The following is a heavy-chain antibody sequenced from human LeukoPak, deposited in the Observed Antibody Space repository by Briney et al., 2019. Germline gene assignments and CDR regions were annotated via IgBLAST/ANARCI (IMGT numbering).Heavy chain of an antibody. D-gene: IGHD6-19*01. J-gene: IGHJ5*01. CDR2: IKQDGSEK. CDR1: GFTFSSYW. V-gene: IGHV3-7*01. Sequence: GGSLRLSCAASGFTFSSYWMSWVRQAPGKGLEWVANIKQDGSEKCYVDSVKGRFTISRDNAKDSLYLQMSSLRAEDTAVYYCARASRGLAVAGSDSWGQGTLVTVSS. CDR3: ARASRGLAVAGSDS.